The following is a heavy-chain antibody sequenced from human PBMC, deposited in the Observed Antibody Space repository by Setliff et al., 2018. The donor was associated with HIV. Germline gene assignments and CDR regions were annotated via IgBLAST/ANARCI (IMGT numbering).Heavy chain of an antibody. J-gene: IGHJ4*02. CDR3: ARGRGSSSSWPIDY. D-gene: IGHD6-13*01. Sequence: PSETLSLTCTVSGGSISSFNHYWNWIRQHPGKGLEWIVYIYYSCSAYHNPSLERRVTISKNTSKNQFSLKLSSVTAADTAVYFCARGRGSSSSWPIDYWGQGTLVTVSS. CDR2: IYYSCSA. CDR1: GGSISSFNHY. V-gene: IGHV4-31*03.